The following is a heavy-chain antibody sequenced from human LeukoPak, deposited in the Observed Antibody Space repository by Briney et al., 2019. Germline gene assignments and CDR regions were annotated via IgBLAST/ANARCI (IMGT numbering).Heavy chain of an antibody. D-gene: IGHD2-2*01. CDR2: INYSGNT. CDR1: GGSISSSSYY. Sequence: SETLSLTCTVSGGSISSSSYYWGWIRQPPGKGLEWIGSINYSGNTYYNPALKSRVTISVDTSRNQFSLKLSSVTAADTALYYCARIDTVVLPSTMFDYWGQGTLVTVSS. J-gene: IGHJ4*02. CDR3: ARIDTVVLPSTMFDY. V-gene: IGHV4-39*01.